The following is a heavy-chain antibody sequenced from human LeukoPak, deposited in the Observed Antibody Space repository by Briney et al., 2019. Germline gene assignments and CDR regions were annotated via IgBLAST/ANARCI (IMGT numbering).Heavy chain of an antibody. CDR3: ARVSSGWYGDAFDI. CDR1: GYTFTSYG. V-gene: IGHV1-18*01. CDR2: ISAYNGNT. Sequence: ASVKVSCKASGYTFTSYGISWVRQAPGQGLEWMGWISAYNGNTNYAQKLQGRVTMTTDTSTSTAYMELRSLRSDDTAVNYCARVSSGWYGDAFDIWGQGTMVTVSS. D-gene: IGHD6-19*01. J-gene: IGHJ3*02.